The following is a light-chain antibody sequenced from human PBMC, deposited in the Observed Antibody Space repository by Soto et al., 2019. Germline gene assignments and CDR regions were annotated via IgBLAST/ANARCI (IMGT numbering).Light chain of an antibody. CDR1: QSVDSNY. CDR3: QQYGTPRSVT. J-gene: IGKJ5*01. Sequence: EVVLTQSPGTLSLSPGEEAILSCRASQSVDSNYLAWFQQKPGQTPSRIIYGASGIADGSPIRFLGSGFGTDFTLTISKVEPEDFAVYYCQQYGTPRSVTFGQGTRLEIK. CDR2: GAS. V-gene: IGKV3-20*01.